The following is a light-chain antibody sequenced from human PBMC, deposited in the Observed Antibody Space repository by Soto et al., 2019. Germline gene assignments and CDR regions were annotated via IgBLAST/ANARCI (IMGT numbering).Light chain of an antibody. J-gene: IGKJ4*01. Sequence: DIQMTQSPSSLSASVGDRVTVTCRASQDITRYLNWYQHKAGKAPKLLIYGASSLLSGVPSRFSGSGSGTDFTLTINSLQPEDFATYYCQQSFSTRLTFGGGTRVEIK. CDR2: GAS. V-gene: IGKV1-39*01. CDR1: QDITRY. CDR3: QQSFSTRLT.